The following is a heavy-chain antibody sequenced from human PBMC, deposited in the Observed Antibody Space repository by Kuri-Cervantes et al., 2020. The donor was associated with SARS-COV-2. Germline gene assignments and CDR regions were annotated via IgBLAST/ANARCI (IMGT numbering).Heavy chain of an antibody. Sequence: GGSLRLSCAASGFTFSSYGMHWVRQAPGKGLEWVAVISYDGSNKYYADSVKGRFTISRDNSKNTLYLQMNSLRAEDTAVYYCAKDLVRASSGWRGYYYYYGMDVWGQGTTVTVSS. CDR3: AKDLVRASSGWRGYYYYYGMDV. D-gene: IGHD6-19*01. CDR1: GFTFSSYG. CDR2: ISYDGSNK. J-gene: IGHJ6*02. V-gene: IGHV3-30*18.